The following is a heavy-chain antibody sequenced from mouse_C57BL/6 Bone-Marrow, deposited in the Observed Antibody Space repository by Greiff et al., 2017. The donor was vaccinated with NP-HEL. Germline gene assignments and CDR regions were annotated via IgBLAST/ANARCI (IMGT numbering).Heavy chain of an antibody. V-gene: IGHV1-62-2*01. Sequence: QVQLKESGAELVKPGASVKLSCKASGYTFTEYTIHWVKQRSGQGLEWIGWFYPGSGSIKYNEKFKDKATLTADKSSSTVYMELSRLTSEDSAVYFCARHEEGPITTVVAGVMDYWGQGTSVTVSS. CDR1: GYTFTEYT. CDR3: ARHEEGPITTVVAGVMDY. D-gene: IGHD1-1*01. CDR2: FYPGSGSI. J-gene: IGHJ4*01.